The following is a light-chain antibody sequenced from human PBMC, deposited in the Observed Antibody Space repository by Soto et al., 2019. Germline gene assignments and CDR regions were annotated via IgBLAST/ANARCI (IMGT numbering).Light chain of an antibody. J-gene: IGLJ2*01. V-gene: IGLV2-14*03. CDR2: DVI. Sequence: QSALTQPASVSGSPGQSITISCTGTSSDVGAYDFVSWYQQVPGEAPKLIIFDVINRPSGVSHRFFGSKSGNTASLTISGLQAEDEADYYYSSLSATNTLLFGGGTKLTVL. CDR3: SSLSATNTLL. CDR1: SSDVGAYDF.